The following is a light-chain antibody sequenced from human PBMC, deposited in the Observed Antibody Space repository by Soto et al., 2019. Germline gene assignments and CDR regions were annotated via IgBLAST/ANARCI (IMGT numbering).Light chain of an antibody. CDR3: SSYTITTALV. V-gene: IGLV2-14*03. J-gene: IGLJ1*01. CDR2: EVS. Sequence: QSVLTQPASVSGSPGQSITISCTGTSSDIGNYNFVSWYQQHPGKAPKLMIYEVSSRPSGVSNRFSGSKSGNTASLTISGLQAEDEADYYCSSYTITTALVFGTGTRFTVL. CDR1: SSDIGNYNF.